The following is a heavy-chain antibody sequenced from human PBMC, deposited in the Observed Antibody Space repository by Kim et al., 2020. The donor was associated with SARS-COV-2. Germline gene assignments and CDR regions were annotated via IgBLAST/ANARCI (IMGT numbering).Heavy chain of an antibody. D-gene: IGHD3-10*01. CDR1: GFTFSSYW. CDR3: ARDRAYYYGSGLKNYFDY. J-gene: IGHJ4*02. Sequence: GGSLRLSCAASGFTFSSYWMSWVRQAPGKGLEWVANIKQDGSEKYYVDSVKGRFTISRDNAKNSLYLQMNSLRAEDTAVYYCARDRAYYYGSGLKNYFDYWGQGTLVTVSS. V-gene: IGHV3-7*01. CDR2: IKQDGSEK.